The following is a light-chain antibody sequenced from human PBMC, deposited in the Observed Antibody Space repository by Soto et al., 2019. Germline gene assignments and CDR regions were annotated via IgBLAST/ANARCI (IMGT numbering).Light chain of an antibody. J-gene: IGKJ1*01. CDR1: QSVTNY. V-gene: IGKV3-11*01. CDR3: QQRSTWPWT. CDR2: DAF. Sequence: EIVLTQSPVTLSLSPGERATLSCRSSQSVTNYLAWNQQKPGQGPRLLMYDAFNRATDIPARFSGIGSGTDFNLTISSLEPEDFAVYYCQQRSTWPWTFGQGTKVEIK.